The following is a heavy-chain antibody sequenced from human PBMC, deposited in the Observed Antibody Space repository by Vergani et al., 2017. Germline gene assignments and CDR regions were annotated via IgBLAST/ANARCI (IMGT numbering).Heavy chain of an antibody. V-gene: IGHV3-13*04. Sequence: EVQLVESGGGLVQPGGSLRLSCAASGFTFSSYDMHWVRQATGKGLEWVSAIGTAGDTYYPGSVKGRFTISRDNAKNSLYLQMNSLRAEDTAVYYCARDVVVGTAVDYWGQGTLVTVSS. CDR2: IGTAGDT. J-gene: IGHJ4*02. CDR1: GFTFSSYD. CDR3: ARDVVVGTAVDY. D-gene: IGHD2-15*01.